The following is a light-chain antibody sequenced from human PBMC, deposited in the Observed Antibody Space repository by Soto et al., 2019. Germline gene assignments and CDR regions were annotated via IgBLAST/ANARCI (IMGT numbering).Light chain of an antibody. Sequence: DIQMTQSPSTLSASVGDRVTITCRASQSIGTWLAWYQHRPGKAPSLLIYDASTLQSGVPSRFSGSGSGTDFTLTISSLQPEDFATYYCQQYGNSPLTFGGGTKVDIK. V-gene: IGKV1-5*01. CDR3: QQYGNSPLT. CDR1: QSIGTW. J-gene: IGKJ4*01. CDR2: DAS.